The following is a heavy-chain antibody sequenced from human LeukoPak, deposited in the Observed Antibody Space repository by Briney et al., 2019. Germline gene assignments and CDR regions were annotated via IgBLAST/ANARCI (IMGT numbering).Heavy chain of an antibody. J-gene: IGHJ4*02. D-gene: IGHD1-26*01. CDR3: ARNLGTTIPFDC. V-gene: IGHV1-2*02. Sequence: ASVKVSCKASGYTFTSYDISWVRQAPGQGPEWMGWIKSNSGGTDFAQKFQGRVTMTRDTSTSTAYMELSGLRSDDTAVYYCARNLGTTIPFDCWGQGTLVTVSS. CDR1: GYTFTSYD. CDR2: IKSNSGGT.